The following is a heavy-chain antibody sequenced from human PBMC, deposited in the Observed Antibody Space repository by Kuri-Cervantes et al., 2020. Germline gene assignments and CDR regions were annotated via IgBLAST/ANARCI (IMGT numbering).Heavy chain of an antibody. Sequence: ESLKISCAASGFTFSNAWMSWVRQAPGKGLEWIGEINHSGSTNYNPSLKSRVTISVDTSKNQFSLKLSSVTAADTAVYYCARDYGGNSLLTFLDYWGQGTLVTVSS. V-gene: IGHV4-34*01. CDR1: GFTFSNAW. CDR3: ARDYGGNSLLTFLDY. J-gene: IGHJ4*02. D-gene: IGHD4-23*01. CDR2: INHSGST.